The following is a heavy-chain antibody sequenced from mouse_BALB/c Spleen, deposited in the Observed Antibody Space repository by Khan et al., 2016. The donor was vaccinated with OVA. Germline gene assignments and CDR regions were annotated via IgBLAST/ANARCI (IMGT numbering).Heavy chain of an antibody. J-gene: IGHJ3*01. V-gene: IGHV1-5*01. CDR2: IYTGNSDT. CDR1: GYSFTSYL. CDR3: ARGGYSSFAY. Sequence: VQLKQSGTVLARPGASVKMSCKASGYSFTSYLIHWVKQRPGQGLEWIGDIYTGNSDTTYNHKFKDKAKLTVGTSANTAYMELSSLTNEDSAVDYCARGGYSSFAYWGQGTLVTVSA. D-gene: IGHD1-3*01.